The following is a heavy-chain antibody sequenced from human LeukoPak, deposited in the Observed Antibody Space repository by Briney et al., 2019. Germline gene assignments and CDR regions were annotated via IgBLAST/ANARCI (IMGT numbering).Heavy chain of an antibody. Sequence: PGGSLRLSCAASGITFSSYSMNWVRQAPGKGLEWVSSISSSSSYIYYADSVKGRFTISGDNAKNSLYLQMNSLRAEDTAVYYCARDPITYYYGSGPDYWGQGTLVTVSS. V-gene: IGHV3-21*01. CDR2: ISSSSSYI. D-gene: IGHD3-10*01. CDR3: ARDPITYYYGSGPDY. CDR1: GITFSSYS. J-gene: IGHJ4*02.